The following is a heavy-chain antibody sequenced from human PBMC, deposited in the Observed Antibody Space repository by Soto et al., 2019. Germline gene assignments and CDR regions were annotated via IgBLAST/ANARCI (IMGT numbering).Heavy chain of an antibody. CDR1: AYTLNSYG. CDR2: INPSGGNT. D-gene: IGHD2-2*01. V-gene: IGHV1-46*02. CDR3: TVVPASDAFDI. J-gene: IGHJ3*02. Sequence: GASVKVSCTASAYTLNSYGMHLLRQAPGQGLEWLGIINPSGGNTKYAQNFQGRVTMTSDTSTSTVYMELSSLRSEDTAVYYCTVVPASDAFDIWGQGTMVTVS.